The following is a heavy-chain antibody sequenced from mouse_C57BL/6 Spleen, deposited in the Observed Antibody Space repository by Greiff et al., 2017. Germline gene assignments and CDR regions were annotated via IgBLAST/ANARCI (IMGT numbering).Heavy chain of an antibody. CDR1: GYTFTSYW. D-gene: IGHD1-1*01. J-gene: IGHJ1*03. CDR2: IYPGSGST. CDR3: GRRDYYGSSYWCFDV. V-gene: IGHV1-55*01. Sequence: QVQLQQPGAELVKPGASVKMSCKASGYTFTSYWITWVKQRPGQGLEWNGDIYPGSGSTNYNEKFKSKATLTVDTSSSTAYMQLSSLTSEDSAGYYCGRRDYYGSSYWCFDVWGTGTTVTVSS.